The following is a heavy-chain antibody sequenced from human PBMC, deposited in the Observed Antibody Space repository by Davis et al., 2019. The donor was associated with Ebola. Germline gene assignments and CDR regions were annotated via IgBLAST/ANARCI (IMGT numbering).Heavy chain of an antibody. CDR3: ARDVYCSSTNCHQGWFDP. J-gene: IGHJ5*02. Sequence: PGGSLRLSCTVSGASFNSHYWSWIRQPPGKGLEWIGDINHRGSTDYNASLKSRVTISVDTSKNQFSLNLISVTAADTAVYYCARDVYCSSTNCHQGWFDPWGQGTLVTVSS. V-gene: IGHV4-34*01. CDR1: GASFNSHY. D-gene: IGHD2-2*01. CDR2: INHRGST.